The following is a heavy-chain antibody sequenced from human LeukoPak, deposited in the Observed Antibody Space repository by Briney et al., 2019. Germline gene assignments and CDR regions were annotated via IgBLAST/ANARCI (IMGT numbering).Heavy chain of an antibody. J-gene: IGHJ4*02. CDR3: ARGSGKYAYYMFDY. Sequence: HAGGTLRLSFAAAGFTFISYGRHWVRQAPGKVLEWAAFIRYDGSNKYYADSVKDRFTISRDNSKNTLYLQMNSLRAEDTAVYYCARGSGKYAYYMFDYWGQGTLVTVSS. V-gene: IGHV3-30*02. CDR2: IRYDGSNK. CDR1: GFTFISYG. D-gene: IGHD1-26*01.